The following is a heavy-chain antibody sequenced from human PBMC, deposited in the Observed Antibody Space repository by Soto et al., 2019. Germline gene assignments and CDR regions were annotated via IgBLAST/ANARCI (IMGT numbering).Heavy chain of an antibody. Sequence: SETLSLTCSISGGSVSPYYWSWIRQPPGKGLEWIGYIYYTGNTYYNPSLESRLSMSVDTSKNQFSLRLTSVTTADTAVYYCAKHRRSNGDGFTLDFWGQGTLVTVSS. D-gene: IGHD1-1*01. CDR1: GGSVSPYY. V-gene: IGHV4-59*02. CDR2: IYYTGNT. J-gene: IGHJ4*02. CDR3: AKHRRSNGDGFTLDF.